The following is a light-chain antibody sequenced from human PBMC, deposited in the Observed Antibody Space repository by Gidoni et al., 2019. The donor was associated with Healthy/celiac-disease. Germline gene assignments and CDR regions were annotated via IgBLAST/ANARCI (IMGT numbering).Light chain of an antibody. Sequence: ELVLTQSPATLSFSPGERATLSCRASQSVSSYLAWYQQKPGQAPRHLIYDASNRATGSPARWSGSGSGTEFTLTISSREPEDYVGYYCQQRSNWPRGTFGQGTKLEIK. CDR3: QQRSNWPRGT. CDR1: QSVSSY. J-gene: IGKJ2*01. V-gene: IGKV3-11*01. CDR2: DAS.